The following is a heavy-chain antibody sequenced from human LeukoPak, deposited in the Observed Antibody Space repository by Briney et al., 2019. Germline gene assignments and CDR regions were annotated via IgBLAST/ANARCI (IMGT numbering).Heavy chain of an antibody. CDR2: ITGSSDYI. Sequence: GGSLRLSCAASGFTFSRYSVNWVRQAPGKGLEWVSCITGSSDYIFYADSVRGRFTISRDNAKNSLFLQMNSLRAEDTAVYYCAKFKGHYGDSEYYFDSWGQGILVTVSS. D-gene: IGHD3-10*01. V-gene: IGHV3-21*01. CDR1: GFTFSRYS. J-gene: IGHJ4*02. CDR3: AKFKGHYGDSEYYFDS.